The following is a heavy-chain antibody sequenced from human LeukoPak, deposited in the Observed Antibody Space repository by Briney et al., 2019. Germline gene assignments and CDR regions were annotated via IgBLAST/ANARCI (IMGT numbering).Heavy chain of an antibody. CDR1: GFTFSNAW. D-gene: IGHD6-13*01. J-gene: IGHJ4*02. V-gene: IGHV3-15*01. CDR2: IKSKTDGGTT. Sequence: GGSLRLSCAASGFTFSNAWMSWVRQAPGKGLGWVGRIKSKTDGGTTDYAAPVKGRFTISRDDSKNTLYLQMNSLKTEDTAVYYCTTHREETAAGLFDYWGQGTLVTVSS. CDR3: TTHREETAAGLFDY.